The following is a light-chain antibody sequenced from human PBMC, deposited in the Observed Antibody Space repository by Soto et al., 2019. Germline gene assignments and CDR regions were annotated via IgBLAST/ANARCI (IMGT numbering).Light chain of an antibody. CDR2: EGS. CDR1: SSDVGSYNL. J-gene: IGLJ2*01. CDR3: CSYAGPRVV. V-gene: IGLV2-23*01. Sequence: QSVLTQPASVSGSPGQSITISCTGTSSDVGSYNLVSWYQQHPGKAPKLMIYEGSKRPSGVSNRFSGSKSGNTASLTISGLQAEDEADYYCCSYAGPRVVFGGGTKVTVL.